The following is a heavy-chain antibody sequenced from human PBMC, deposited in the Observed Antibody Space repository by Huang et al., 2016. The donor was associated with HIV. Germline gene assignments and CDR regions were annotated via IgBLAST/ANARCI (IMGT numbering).Heavy chain of an antibody. CDR1: GFTFSSYG. Sequence: QVQLVESGGGVVKPGGSLRLSCAASGFTFSSYGMHWVRQAPDKGVEGEACIRYGGTMKYYADSVKGRFTISRDNTKNTLFLQVTSLRAEDTAVFYCAKAERTNTYFDYWGQGILVTVSS. J-gene: IGHJ4*02. V-gene: IGHV3-30*02. CDR2: IRYGGTMK. CDR3: AKAERTNTYFDY. D-gene: IGHD1-26*01.